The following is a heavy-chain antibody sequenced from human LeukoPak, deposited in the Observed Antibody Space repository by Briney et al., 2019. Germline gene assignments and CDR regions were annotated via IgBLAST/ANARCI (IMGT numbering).Heavy chain of an antibody. CDR3: AKAPYDSSGYYYDHHYFDY. V-gene: IGHV1-24*01. CDR2: FDPEDGET. J-gene: IGHJ4*02. D-gene: IGHD3-22*01. Sequence: ASVKVSCKVSGYTLTELSMHWVRQAPGKGLEWMGGFDPEDGETIYAQKFQGRVTMTEDTSTDTAYMELSSLRAEDTAVYYCAKAPYDSSGYYYDHHYFDYWGQGTLVTVSS. CDR1: GYTLTELS.